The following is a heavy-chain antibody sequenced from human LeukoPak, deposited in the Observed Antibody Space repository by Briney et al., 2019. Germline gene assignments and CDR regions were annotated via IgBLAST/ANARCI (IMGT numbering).Heavy chain of an antibody. D-gene: IGHD3-3*01. J-gene: IGHJ4*02. V-gene: IGHV1-18*01. CDR2: ISAYNGNT. CDR1: GYTFTSYG. Sequence: GASVKVSCKASGYTFTSYGISWVRQAPGQGLEWMGWISAYNGNTNYAQKLQGRVTMTTDTSTSTAYMELRSLRSDDTAVYYCARVDKRITIFGVVTGFDYWGQGTLVTVSS. CDR3: ARVDKRITIFGVVTGFDY.